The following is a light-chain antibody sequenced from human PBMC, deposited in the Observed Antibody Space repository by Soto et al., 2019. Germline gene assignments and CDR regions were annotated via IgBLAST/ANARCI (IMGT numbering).Light chain of an antibody. CDR2: QDS. V-gene: IGLV3-1*01. J-gene: IGLJ2*01. Sequence: SYELTQPPSVSVSPGQTASITCSGDKLGDKYVCWYQQKPGQSPVVVMYQDSKRPSGIPERFSGSNSGNTANLTISGTQAMDEADYYCQAWDRSTVVLGGGTQLTVL. CDR3: QAWDRSTVV. CDR1: KLGDKY.